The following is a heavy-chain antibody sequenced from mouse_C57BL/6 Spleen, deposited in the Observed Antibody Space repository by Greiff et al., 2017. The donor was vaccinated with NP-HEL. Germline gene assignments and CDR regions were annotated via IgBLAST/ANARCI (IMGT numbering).Heavy chain of an antibody. J-gene: IGHJ1*03. CDR2: IYPGSGST. CDR3: LYYGSSYEYFDV. D-gene: IGHD1-1*01. CDR1: GYTFTSYW. Sequence: VQLQQPGAELVKPGASVKMSCKASGYTFTSYWITWVKQRPGQGLEWIGDIYPGSGSTNYNEKFKSKATLTVDTSSSTAYMQLSSLTSEDSAVYYCLYYGSSYEYFDVWGTGTTVTVSS. V-gene: IGHV1-55*01.